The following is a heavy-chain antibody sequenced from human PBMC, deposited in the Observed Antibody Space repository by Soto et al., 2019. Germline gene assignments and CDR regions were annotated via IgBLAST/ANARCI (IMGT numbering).Heavy chain of an antibody. CDR2: ISSSGYI. CDR1: GFNFNSYT. D-gene: IGHD2-15*01. V-gene: IGHV3-21*01. Sequence: GGSLRLSCAASGFNFNSYTINWVRPAPGKRLEWLSSISSSGYIFSTDSVRGRFTISRDNAKNSVYLQINSLRAEDTAVYFCARDCSGGSCYPGMDVWGQGTTVTVSS. CDR3: ARDCSGGSCYPGMDV. J-gene: IGHJ6*02.